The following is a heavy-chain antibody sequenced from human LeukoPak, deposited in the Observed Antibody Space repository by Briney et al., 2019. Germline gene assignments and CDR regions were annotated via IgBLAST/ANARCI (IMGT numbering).Heavy chain of an antibody. D-gene: IGHD3-16*01. Sequence: SETLSLTCTVSGGSISSYYWSWIRQPPGKGLEWIGYIYYSGSTNYNPSLKSRVTISVDTSKNQFSLKLSSVTAADTAVYYCARVPDGGLRGFYFDYWGQGTLVTVSS. J-gene: IGHJ4*02. CDR3: ARVPDGGLRGFYFDY. V-gene: IGHV4-59*01. CDR2: IYYSGST. CDR1: GGSISSYY.